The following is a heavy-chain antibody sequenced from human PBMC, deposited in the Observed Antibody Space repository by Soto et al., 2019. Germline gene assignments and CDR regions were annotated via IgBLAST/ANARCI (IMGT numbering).Heavy chain of an antibody. J-gene: IGHJ4*02. D-gene: IGHD6-6*01. CDR3: AKRVEYSRSKHYLDS. CDR1: GFTFSRYG. V-gene: IGHV3-23*01. CDR2: VSDSGGSK. Sequence: EVQLLESGGGLVQPWGSLRLACAASGFTFSRYGMNWVRQAPGKGLEWVSSVSDSGGSKYYADSVKGRFTIFRDNSKNTLYLQMNSLRAEDTAIYYCAKRVEYSRSKHYLDSWGQGTMVTVSS.